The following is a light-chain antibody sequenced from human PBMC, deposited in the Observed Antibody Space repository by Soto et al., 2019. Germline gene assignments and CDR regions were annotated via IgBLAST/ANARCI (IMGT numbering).Light chain of an antibody. V-gene: IGLV2-14*01. Sequence: HSALTQPASVSESPGQSITISCAGTSSDIGGYNYVSWYQQHPDKAPKLMIYGVTNRPSGVSDRFSGSKSGNTASLTISGLQAEDEADYYCTSYTSSSTYVFGTGTKLTVL. CDR1: SSDIGGYNY. J-gene: IGLJ1*01. CDR3: TSYTSSSTYV. CDR2: GVT.